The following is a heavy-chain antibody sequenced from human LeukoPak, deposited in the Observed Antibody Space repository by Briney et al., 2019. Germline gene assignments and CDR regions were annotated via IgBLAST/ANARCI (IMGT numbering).Heavy chain of an antibody. CDR1: GFTFSSYG. CDR3: ARAFGGSSFSYYYMDV. Sequence: GGSLRLSCAASGFTFSSYGMHWVRQAPGKGLEWVAVISYDGSNKYYADSVKGRFTISRDNSKNTLYLQMNSLRAEDTAVYYCARAFGGSSFSYYYMDVWGKGTTVTVSS. V-gene: IGHV3-30*19. D-gene: IGHD6-13*01. CDR2: ISYDGSNK. J-gene: IGHJ6*03.